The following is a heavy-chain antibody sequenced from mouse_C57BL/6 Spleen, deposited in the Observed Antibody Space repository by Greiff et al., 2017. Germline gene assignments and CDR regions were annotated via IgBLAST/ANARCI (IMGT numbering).Heavy chain of an antibody. D-gene: IGHD1-1*01. CDR2: INPSIGGT. J-gene: IGHJ2*01. Sequence: VQLQQPGTELVKPGASVKLSCKASGYTFTSYWMHWVKQRPGQGLEWIGNINPSIGGTNYNEKFKSKATLTVDQSSSTAYMQLSSLTSEDSEVYYCARSDYYGSRYFDYWGQGTTLTVSS. CDR1: GYTFTSYW. CDR3: ARSDYYGSRYFDY. V-gene: IGHV1-53*01.